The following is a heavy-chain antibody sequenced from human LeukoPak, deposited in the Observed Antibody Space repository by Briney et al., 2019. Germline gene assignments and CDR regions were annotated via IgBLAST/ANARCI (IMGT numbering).Heavy chain of an antibody. Sequence: PGGSLRLSCAVSRFTFSSYEMNWVRQAPGKGLEWVSYISSSGSTIYYADSVKGRFTISRDNAKNSLYLQMNSLRAEDTAVYYCARDLDGYVDYWGQGTLVTVSS. D-gene: IGHD5-24*01. J-gene: IGHJ4*02. CDR2: ISSSGSTI. CDR3: ARDLDGYVDY. CDR1: RFTFSSYE. V-gene: IGHV3-48*03.